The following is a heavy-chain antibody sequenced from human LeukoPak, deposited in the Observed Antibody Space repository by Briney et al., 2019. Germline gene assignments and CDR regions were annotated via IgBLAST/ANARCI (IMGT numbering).Heavy chain of an antibody. CDR2: FDPEDGET. CDR1: GYTLTELS. CDR3: ATVMYSGYVINWLDP. D-gene: IGHD5-12*01. Sequence: ASVKVSCKVSGYTLTELSMHWVRQAPGKGLEWMGGFDPEDGETIYAQKFQGRVTMTEDTSTDTAYMELSSLRSEDTAVYYCATVMYSGYVINWLDPWGQGTLVTVSS. V-gene: IGHV1-24*01. J-gene: IGHJ5*02.